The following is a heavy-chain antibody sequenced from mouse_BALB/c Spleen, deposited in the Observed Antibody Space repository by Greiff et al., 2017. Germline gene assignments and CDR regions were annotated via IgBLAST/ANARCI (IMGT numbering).Heavy chain of an antibody. CDR2: IDPANGNT. J-gene: IGHJ2*01. V-gene: IGHV14-3*02. D-gene: IGHD2-1*01. CDR1: GFNIKDTY. CDR3: AGIYYGNYEALFDD. Sequence: EVQLQQSGAELVKPGASVKLSCTASGFNIKDTYMHWVKQRPEQGLEWIGRIDPANGNTKYDPKFQGKATITADTSSNTAYLQLSSLTSEDTAVYYCAGIYYGNYEALFDDWGQGTTLTVSS.